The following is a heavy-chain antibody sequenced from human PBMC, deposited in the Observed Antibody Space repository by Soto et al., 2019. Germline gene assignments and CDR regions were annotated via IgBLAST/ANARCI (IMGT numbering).Heavy chain of an antibody. CDR3: VRDLLWEPLYGVDV. CDR1: GXPFSHFE. J-gene: IGHJ6*02. D-gene: IGHD1-26*01. CDR2: INGGGTTV. Sequence: LRLSFAASGXPFSHFEMNWVRQAPGKGLEWVSHINGGGTTVYYADSVRGRFTISRDNAKNSVFLQMNSLRVEDTAIYYCVRDLLWEPLYGVDVWGQGTTVTVSS. V-gene: IGHV3-48*03.